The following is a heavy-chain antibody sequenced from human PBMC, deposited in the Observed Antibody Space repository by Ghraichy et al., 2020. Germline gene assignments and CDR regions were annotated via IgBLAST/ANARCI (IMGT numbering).Heavy chain of an antibody. J-gene: IGHJ4*02. CDR2: MNPNSGNT. CDR1: GYTFTSYD. Sequence: ASVKVSCKASGYTFTSYDINWVRQATGQGLEWMGWMNPNSGNTGYAQKFQGRVTMTRNTSISTAYMELSSLRSEDTAVYYCARGVAQARITIFGVHARHQIDYWGQGTLVTVSS. V-gene: IGHV1-8*01. D-gene: IGHD3-3*01. CDR3: ARGVAQARITIFGVHARHQIDY.